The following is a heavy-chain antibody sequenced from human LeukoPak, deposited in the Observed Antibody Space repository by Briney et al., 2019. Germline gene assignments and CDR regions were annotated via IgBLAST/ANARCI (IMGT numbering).Heavy chain of an antibody. CDR2: INHSGST. Sequence: SETLSLTCAVYGGSFSGYYWSWIRQPPGKGLEWIGGINHSGSTNYNPSLKSRVTISVDTSKNQFSLKLSSVTAADTAVYYCARARPSWYYDSSDYYDYWGQGTLVTVSS. D-gene: IGHD3-22*01. CDR1: GGSFSGYY. CDR3: ARARPSWYYDSSDYYDY. V-gene: IGHV4-34*01. J-gene: IGHJ4*02.